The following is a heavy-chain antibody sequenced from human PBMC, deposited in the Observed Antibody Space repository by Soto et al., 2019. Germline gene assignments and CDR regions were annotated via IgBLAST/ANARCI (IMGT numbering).Heavy chain of an antibody. CDR2: IYYSGST. Sequence: SETLSLTCTVSGGSISSSSYYWGWIRQPPGKGLEWIGSIYYSGSTYYNPSLKSRVTISVDTSKNQFSLKLSSVTAADTAVYYCASHLLWFGELMGFDYWGQGTLVTVSS. D-gene: IGHD3-10*01. J-gene: IGHJ4*02. CDR3: ASHLLWFGELMGFDY. V-gene: IGHV4-39*01. CDR1: GGSISSSSYY.